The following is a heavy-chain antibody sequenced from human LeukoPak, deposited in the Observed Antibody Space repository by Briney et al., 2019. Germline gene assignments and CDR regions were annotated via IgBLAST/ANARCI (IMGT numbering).Heavy chain of an antibody. CDR1: GGSFSGYY. CDR2: INHSGST. D-gene: IGHD1-26*01. J-gene: IGHJ5*02. Sequence: SETLSLTCAVYGGSFSGYYWSWIRQPPGKGLEWIGEINHSGSTNYNPSLKSRVTISVDTSKNQFSLKLSSVTAADTAVYYCARTGVIGGSYWFDPWGQGTLVTVSS. V-gene: IGHV4-34*01. CDR3: ARTGVIGGSYWFDP.